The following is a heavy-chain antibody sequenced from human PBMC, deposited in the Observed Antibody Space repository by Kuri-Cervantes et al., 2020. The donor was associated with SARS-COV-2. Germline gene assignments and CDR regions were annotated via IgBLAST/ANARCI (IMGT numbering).Heavy chain of an antibody. CDR2: SSAYSDDT. CDR3: ARVSSMYLPTYYFDF. J-gene: IGHJ4*02. D-gene: IGHD2-8*01. CDR1: GYTLNTFG. V-gene: IGHV1-18*01. Sequence: ASVKVSCKGSGYTLNTFGIAWVRQAPGQGLEWMGRSSAYSDDTSSAEKFKGRVTMTQDTSTNTAYMEITDLRSDDTAIYFCARVSSMYLPTYYFDFWGQGSLVTVSS.